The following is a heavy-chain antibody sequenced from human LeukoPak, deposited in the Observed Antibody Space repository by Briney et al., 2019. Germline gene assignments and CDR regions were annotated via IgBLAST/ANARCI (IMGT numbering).Heavy chain of an antibody. CDR2: ISSSSSYI. V-gene: IGHV3-21*01. CDR3: ARGIAAAGTNY. CDR1: GFTFSSYS. Sequence: KAGGSLRLSCAASGFTFSSYSMNWVRQAPGKGLEWVSSISSSSSYIYYADSVKGRFTISRDNAKNSLYLQMNSLRAEDTAVYYCARGIAAAGTNYWGQGTLVTVSS. J-gene: IGHJ4*02. D-gene: IGHD6-13*01.